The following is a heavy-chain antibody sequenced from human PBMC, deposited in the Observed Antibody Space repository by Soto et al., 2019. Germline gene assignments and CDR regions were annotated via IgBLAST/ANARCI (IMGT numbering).Heavy chain of an antibody. V-gene: IGHV4-39*01. CDR2: IYYSGST. Sequence: QLQLQESGPGLVKPSETLSLTCTVSGGSISSSSYYWGWIRQPPGKGLEWIGSIYYSGSTYYNPYLKSRVTISVDTSKIQFSLKLSSVTAADTAVYYCARRRLGRPHYYYYGMDVWGQGTTVTVSS. CDR1: GGSISSSSYY. CDR3: ARRRLGRPHYYYYGMDV. D-gene: IGHD6-25*01. J-gene: IGHJ6*02.